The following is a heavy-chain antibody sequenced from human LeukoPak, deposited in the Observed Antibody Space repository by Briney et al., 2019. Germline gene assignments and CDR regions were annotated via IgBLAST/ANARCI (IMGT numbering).Heavy chain of an antibody. J-gene: IGHJ4*02. D-gene: IGHD5-18*01. V-gene: IGHV1-69*02. CDR3: ARGEPVGYGPFDY. CDR2: IIPILGIA. Sequence: SVKVSCKASGGTFSSYTISWVRQVPGQGLEWMGRIIPILGIANYAQKFQGRVTITADKSTSTAYMELSSLRSEDTAVYYCARGEPVGYGPFDYWGQGTLVTVSS. CDR1: GGTFSSYT.